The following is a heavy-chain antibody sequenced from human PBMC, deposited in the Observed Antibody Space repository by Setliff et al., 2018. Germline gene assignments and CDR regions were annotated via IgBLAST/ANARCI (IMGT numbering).Heavy chain of an antibody. V-gene: IGHV4-61*09. CDR3: ARGDSSGNNYPVLDY. J-gene: IGHJ4*01. D-gene: IGHD5-18*01. Sequence: SETLSLTCTDTGGSINSGPYYWTWIRQSAGKGLEWLGQIYSKGSMNYNPSLKSRVTISADSSKSQFFLRLTSVTAADTAIYYCARGDSSGNNYPVLDYWGQGTLVTVSS. CDR1: GGSINSGPYY. CDR2: IYSKGSM.